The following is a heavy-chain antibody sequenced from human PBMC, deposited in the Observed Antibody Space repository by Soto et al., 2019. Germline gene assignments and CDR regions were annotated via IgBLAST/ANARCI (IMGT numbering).Heavy chain of an antibody. D-gene: IGHD6-13*01. CDR3: ARSRCLEMVPPSLDY. CDR2: ISYDGSNK. Sequence: QVQLVESGGGVVQPGRSLRLSCAASGFTFSSYAMHWVRQAPGKGLEWVAVISYDGSNKYYADSVKGRFTISRDNSKNTLYLQMNSLRAEDTAVYYCARSRCLEMVPPSLDYWGQGTLVTVSS. CDR1: GFTFSSYA. J-gene: IGHJ4*02. V-gene: IGHV3-30-3*01.